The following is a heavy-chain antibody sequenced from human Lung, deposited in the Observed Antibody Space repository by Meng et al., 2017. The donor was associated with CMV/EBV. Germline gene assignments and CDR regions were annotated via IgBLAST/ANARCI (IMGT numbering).Heavy chain of an antibody. J-gene: IGHJ6*02. V-gene: IGHV3-23*01. CDR1: GFTFSSYA. D-gene: IGHD3-3*01. CDR3: AKDLGGETDFWSGYLYYYYYYGMDV. Sequence: GGSLRLXCAASGFTFSSYAMSWVRQAPGKGLEWVSAISGSGGSTYYADSVKGRFTISRDNSKNTLYLQMNSLRAEDTAVYYCAKDLGGETDFWSGYLYYYYYYGMDVWGQGTTVTVSS. CDR2: ISGSGGST.